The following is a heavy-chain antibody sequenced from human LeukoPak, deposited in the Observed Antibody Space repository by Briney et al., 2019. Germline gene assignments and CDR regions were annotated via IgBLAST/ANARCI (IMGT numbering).Heavy chain of an antibody. J-gene: IGHJ4*02. D-gene: IGHD3-9*01. CDR1: GGSISSYY. Sequence: SETLSLTCTVSGGSISSYYWSWIRQPPGKGLEWIGYIYYSGSTNYNPSLKSRVTISVDTSKNQFSLKLSSVTAADTAVYYCAATYYDILTGYSPCYFDYWGQGTLVTVSS. V-gene: IGHV4-59*01. CDR3: AATYYDILTGYSPCYFDY. CDR2: IYYSGST.